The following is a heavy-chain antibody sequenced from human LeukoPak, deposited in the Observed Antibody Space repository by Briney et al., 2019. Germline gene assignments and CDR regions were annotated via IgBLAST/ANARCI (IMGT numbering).Heavy chain of an antibody. CDR2: INPNSGGT. CDR3: ARETTVTYPFDY. J-gene: IGHJ4*02. CDR1: GYTFTGYY. Sequence: ASVKVSCKASGYTFTGYYMHWVRQAPGQGLEWMGWINPNSGGTNYAQKFTGRVTMTRDTSISTAYMELSRLRSDDTAVYYCARETTVTYPFDYWGQGTLVTVSS. D-gene: IGHD4-17*01. V-gene: IGHV1-2*02.